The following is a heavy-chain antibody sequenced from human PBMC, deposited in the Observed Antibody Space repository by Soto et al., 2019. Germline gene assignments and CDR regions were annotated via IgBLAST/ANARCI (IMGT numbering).Heavy chain of an antibody. CDR3: AKELETYDFWSGYSRSAFDY. CDR1: GFTFDDYA. CDR2: ISWNSGSI. D-gene: IGHD3-3*01. Sequence: GGSLRLSCAASGFTFDDYAMHWVRQAPGKGLEWVSGISWNSGSIGYADSVKGRFTISRDNAKNSLYLQMNSLRAEDTALYYCAKELETYDFWSGYSRSAFDYWGQGTLVTVSS. J-gene: IGHJ4*02. V-gene: IGHV3-9*01.